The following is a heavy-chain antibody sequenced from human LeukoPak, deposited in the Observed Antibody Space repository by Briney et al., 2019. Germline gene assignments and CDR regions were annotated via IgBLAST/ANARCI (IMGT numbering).Heavy chain of an antibody. D-gene: IGHD3-16*01. J-gene: IGHJ3*02. V-gene: IGHV3-23*01. CDR1: GFTFSSYA. CDR3: AKDLHRPRIMITFGGRPNPLGAFDI. CDR2: ISGSGGST. Sequence: QAGGSLRLSCAASGFTFSSYAMSWVRQAPGKGLEWVSAISGSGGSTYYADSVKGRFTISRDNSKNTLYLQMNSLRAEDTAVYYCAKDLHRPRIMITFGGRPNPLGAFDIWGQGTMVTVSS.